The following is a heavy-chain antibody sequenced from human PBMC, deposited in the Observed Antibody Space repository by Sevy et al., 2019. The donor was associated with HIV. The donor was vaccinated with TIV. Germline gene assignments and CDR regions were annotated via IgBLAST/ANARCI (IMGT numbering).Heavy chain of an antibody. CDR1: GXTLXXXX. CDR2: FDPEDGET. D-gene: IGHD3-3*01. Sequence: ASVKVSCXVSGXTLXXXXXHWVRQAPGKGLEXMGGFDPEDGETIYAQKFQGRVTRTEDTSTDTAYMELSSLRFEDTAVYYCATGRSGXRXXXXXXXWGQXTMVTVSS. V-gene: IGHV1-24*01. J-gene: IGHJ3*01. CDR3: ATGRSGXRXXXXXXX.